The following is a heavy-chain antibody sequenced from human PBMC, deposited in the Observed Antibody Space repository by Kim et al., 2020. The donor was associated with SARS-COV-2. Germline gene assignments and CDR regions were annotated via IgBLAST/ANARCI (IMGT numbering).Heavy chain of an antibody. D-gene: IGHD6-19*01. V-gene: IGHV3-23*01. Sequence: GGSLRLSCAASGFTFSSYAMSWVRQAPGKGLEWVSAISGSGGSTYYADPVKGRFIISRDNSKNTLYLQMNSLRAEDTAVYYCEKDLVAVAVGWGFDYWGQGALVTVSS. J-gene: IGHJ4*02. CDR3: EKDLVAVAVGWGFDY. CDR1: GFTFSSYA. CDR2: ISGSGGST.